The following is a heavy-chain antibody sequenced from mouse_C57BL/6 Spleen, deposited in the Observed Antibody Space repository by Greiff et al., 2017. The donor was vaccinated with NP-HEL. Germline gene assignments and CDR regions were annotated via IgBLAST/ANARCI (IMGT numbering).Heavy chain of an antibody. Sequence: DVKLVESGGGLVKPGGSLKLSCAASGFTFSDYGMHWVRQAPEKGLEWVAYISSGSSTIYYADTVKGRFTISRDNAKNTLFLQMTSLRSEDTAMYYCATDSSGFFDYWGQGTTLTVSS. J-gene: IGHJ2*01. D-gene: IGHD3-2*02. CDR1: GFTFSDYG. CDR2: ISSGSSTI. V-gene: IGHV5-17*01. CDR3: ATDSSGFFDY.